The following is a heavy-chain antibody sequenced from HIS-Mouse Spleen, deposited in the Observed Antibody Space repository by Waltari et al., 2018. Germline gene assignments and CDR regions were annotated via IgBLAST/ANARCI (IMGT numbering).Heavy chain of an antibody. CDR3: ARRTGEGGAFDI. J-gene: IGHJ3*02. D-gene: IGHD7-27*01. CDR1: GFTFSSYS. V-gene: IGHV3-21*01. CDR2: ISSSRSYI. Sequence: EVQLVESGGGLVKPGGSLRLSCAASGFTFSSYSMNWVRQAPGTGLGWVSSISSSRSYIYYADSVKGRFTISRDNAKNSLYLQMNSLRAEDTAVYYCARRTGEGGAFDIWGQGTMVTVSS.